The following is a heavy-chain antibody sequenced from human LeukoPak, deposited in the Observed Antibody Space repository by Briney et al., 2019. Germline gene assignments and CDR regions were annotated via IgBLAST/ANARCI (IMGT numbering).Heavy chain of an antibody. J-gene: IGHJ5*02. CDR3: AATRTYYYDSSGSTYNWFDP. CDR1: GFTFSSYA. CDR2: ISGSGGST. V-gene: IGHV3-23*01. D-gene: IGHD3-22*01. Sequence: PGGSLRLSCAASGFTFSSYAMSWVRQAPGKGLERVSAISGSGGSTYYADSVKGRFTISRDNSKNTLYLQMNSLRAEDTAVYYCAATRTYYYDSSGSTYNWFDPWGQGTLVTVSS.